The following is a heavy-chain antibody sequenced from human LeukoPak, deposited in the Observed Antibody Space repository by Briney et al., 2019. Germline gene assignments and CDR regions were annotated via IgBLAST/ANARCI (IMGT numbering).Heavy chain of an antibody. J-gene: IGHJ6*02. V-gene: IGHV1-2*02. D-gene: IGHD6-19*01. CDR2: ANPYSGGT. CDR3: ARGQPGIAVAGTVNYYYYGMDV. CDR1: GYTFTGYY. Sequence: ASVKVSCKASGYTFTGYYMHWDRQPPGQGLELMGLANPYSGGTNYAQKFQGRVTMTRDTSISTAYLELSRLRSDDTDVYYCARGQPGIAVAGTVNYYYYGMDVWGQGTTVTVSS.